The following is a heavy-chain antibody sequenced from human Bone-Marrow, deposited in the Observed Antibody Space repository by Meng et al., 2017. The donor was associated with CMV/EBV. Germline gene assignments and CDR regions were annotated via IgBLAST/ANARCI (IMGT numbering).Heavy chain of an antibody. CDR1: GGTFSSYA. Sequence: SVMVSCKASGGTFSSYAISWVRQAPGQGLEWMGGIIPILGIANYAQKFQGRVTITADKSTSTAYMELSSLRSEDTAVYYCARSTGTMMAFDIWGQGTMVTVSS. CDR3: ARSTGTMMAFDI. J-gene: IGHJ3*02. CDR2: IIPILGIA. V-gene: IGHV1-69*10. D-gene: IGHD1-1*01.